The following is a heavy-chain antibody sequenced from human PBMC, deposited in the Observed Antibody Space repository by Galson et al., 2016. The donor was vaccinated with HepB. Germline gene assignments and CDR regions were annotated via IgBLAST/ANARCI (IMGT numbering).Heavy chain of an antibody. V-gene: IGHV3-53*01. CDR2: LYSGGST. Sequence: SLRLSCAASGFTVSDDYMNYMTWVRQAPGKGLEWVSVLYSGGSTYYADSVKGPFTLSRDNSKHTLFLQINSLRAKDTAVYYCATVHGPSGWLSWGQGTLVIVSS. J-gene: IGHJ4*02. CDR3: ATVHGPSGWLS. CDR1: GFTVSDDYMNY. D-gene: IGHD6-19*01.